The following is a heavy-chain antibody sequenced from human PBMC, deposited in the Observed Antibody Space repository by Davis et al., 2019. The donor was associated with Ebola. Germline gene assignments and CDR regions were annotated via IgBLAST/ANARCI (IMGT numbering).Heavy chain of an antibody. Sequence: GESLKISCAASGFTFSSYAMSWVRQAPGKGLEWVSAISGSGGSTYYADSVKGRFTISRDNAHNSLHLQMNSLRDEDTAVYYCATLAARNYWGQGTRVTVSS. D-gene: IGHD6-6*01. J-gene: IGHJ4*02. CDR3: ATLAARNY. V-gene: IGHV3-23*01. CDR2: ISGSGGST. CDR1: GFTFSSYA.